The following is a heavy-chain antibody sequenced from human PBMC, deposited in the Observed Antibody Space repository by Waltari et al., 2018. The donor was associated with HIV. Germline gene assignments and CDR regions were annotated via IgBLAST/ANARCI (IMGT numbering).Heavy chain of an antibody. CDR1: YDSLTGGDFY. CDR3: ARGNGYTTGCLDS. J-gene: IGHJ4*02. CDR2: IFVAAKT. Sequence: RLQEAGPGLVKPSQTLSLTCTVSYDSLTGGDFYWTWIRQHAGGGLEWFGRVPPTGNIFVAAKTDDPPALASRVTMSLDTSGNKFSLELKSVSTADTATYCWARGNGYTTGCLDSWGPGIPVTVSS. V-gene: IGHV4-61*02. D-gene: IGHD5-18*01.